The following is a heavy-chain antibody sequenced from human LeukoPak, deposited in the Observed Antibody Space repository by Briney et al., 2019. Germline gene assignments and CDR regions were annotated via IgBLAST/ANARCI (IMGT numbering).Heavy chain of an antibody. CDR1: GFTFGDYA. J-gene: IGHJ4*02. V-gene: IGHV3-49*03. CDR3: TREYYYHSSGFDY. CDR2: IRSKAYGATA. D-gene: IGHD3-22*01. Sequence: GGSLRLSYTPSGFTFGDYAMSWFRQAPGKGLQWVGYIRSKAYGATAEYAASVKGRFTISRDDSKSIAYLQMNSLKTEDTAVYYCTREYYYHSSGFDYWGQGTLVTVSS.